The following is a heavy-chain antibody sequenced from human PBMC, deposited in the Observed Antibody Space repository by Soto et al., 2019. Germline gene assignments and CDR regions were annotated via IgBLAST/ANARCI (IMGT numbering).Heavy chain of an antibody. D-gene: IGHD6-19*01. CDR3: ARDRCSSGWGCSGDDAFDI. Sequence: EVQLVESGGGLIQPGGSLRLSCAASGFTVSSNYMSWVRQAPGKGLEWVSVIYSGGSTYYADSVKGRFTISRDNSKNTLYLQMNSLRAEDTAVYYCARDRCSSGWGCSGDDAFDIWGQGTMVTVSS. CDR2: IYSGGST. CDR1: GFTVSSNY. J-gene: IGHJ3*02. V-gene: IGHV3-53*01.